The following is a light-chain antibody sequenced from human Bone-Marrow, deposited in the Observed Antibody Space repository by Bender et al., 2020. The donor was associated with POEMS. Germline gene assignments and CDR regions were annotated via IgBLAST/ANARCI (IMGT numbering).Light chain of an antibody. J-gene: IGLJ3*02. V-gene: IGLV1-44*01. CDR2: SSH. CDR1: SSNIGAHA. Sequence: QSVLTQPPSASGTPGQRVTISCSGGSSNIGAHAVNWYQHLPGTAPKLLIYSSHLRPSGVPDRISGSKSGTSASLAISGLRSEDEAEYYCAAWDANLNGWVFGGGTKLTVL. CDR3: AAWDANLNGWV.